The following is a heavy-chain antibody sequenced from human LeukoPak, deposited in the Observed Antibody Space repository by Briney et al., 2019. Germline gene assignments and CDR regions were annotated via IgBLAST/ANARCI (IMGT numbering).Heavy chain of an antibody. CDR1: EFTFDDYA. CDR3: AKDRKSRDLDSLDI. Sequence: GRSLRLSCAVSEFTFDDYAMHWVRQAPGKGLEWVSGISWDSSSADYADSVKGRFTISRDNAKNSLYLQMSSLRTEDTAVYYCAKDRKSRDLDSLDIWGQGTMVTVSS. J-gene: IGHJ3*02. CDR2: ISWDSSSA. D-gene: IGHD5-24*01. V-gene: IGHV3-9*01.